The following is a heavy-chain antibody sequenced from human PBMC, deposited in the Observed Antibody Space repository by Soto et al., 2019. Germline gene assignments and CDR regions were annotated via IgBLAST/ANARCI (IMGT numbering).Heavy chain of an antibody. CDR1: GSAISGGDYY. CDR2: IYYSGST. CDR3: AMENMAAAGDNWFDP. Sequence: PSETLSLTCTVSGSAISGGDYYWSWIRQPPGKGLEWIGYIYYSGSTYYNPSLKSRVTISVDTSKNQFSLKLSSVTAADTAVYYCAMENMAAAGDNWFDPWGQGTLVTVSS. V-gene: IGHV4-30-4*02. J-gene: IGHJ5*02. D-gene: IGHD6-13*01.